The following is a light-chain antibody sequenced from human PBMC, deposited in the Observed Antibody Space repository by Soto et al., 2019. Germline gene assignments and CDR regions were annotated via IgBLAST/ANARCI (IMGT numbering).Light chain of an antibody. V-gene: IGLV2-14*01. Sequence: HSALNQPASVSGSPGQSITISCTGTSSDVGGYNYVSWYQQHPGKAPKLMIYDVSNRPSGVSNRFSGSKSGNTASLTISGLQAEDEADYYCSSYTSSSTLEFGGGTKLTVL. CDR3: SSYTSSSTLE. CDR1: SSDVGGYNY. CDR2: DVS. J-gene: IGLJ2*01.